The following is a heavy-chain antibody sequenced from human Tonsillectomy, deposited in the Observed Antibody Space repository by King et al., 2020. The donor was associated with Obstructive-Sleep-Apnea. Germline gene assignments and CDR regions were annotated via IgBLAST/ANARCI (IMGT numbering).Heavy chain of an antibody. D-gene: IGHD3-3*01. CDR2: ISSSSSTT. J-gene: IGHJ6*02. V-gene: IGHV3-48*04. CDR3: VNNYDFWSGYYPYGMDV. CDR1: GFTFSTYS. Sequence: QLVQSGGGLVQPGGSLRLSCVASGFTFSTYSMNWVRQAPGKGLEWISHISSSSSTTYYADSVKGRFTISRDNAKNSLYLQMNSLRAEDTAVYYCVNNYDFWSGYYPYGMDVWGQGTTVTVSS.